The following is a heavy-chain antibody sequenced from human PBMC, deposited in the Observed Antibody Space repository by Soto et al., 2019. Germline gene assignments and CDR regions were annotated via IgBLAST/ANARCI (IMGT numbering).Heavy chain of an antibody. CDR3: AKDRYRSSTSCFWGFDY. Sequence: GSLSLSCAASGFTFSSYAMSWVRQAPGKGLEWVSAISGSGGSTYYADSVKGRFTISRDNSKNTLYLQMNSLRAEDTAVYYCAKDRYRSSTSCFWGFDYWGQGTLVTVSS. CDR2: ISGSGGST. CDR1: GFTFSSYA. D-gene: IGHD2-2*01. J-gene: IGHJ4*02. V-gene: IGHV3-23*01.